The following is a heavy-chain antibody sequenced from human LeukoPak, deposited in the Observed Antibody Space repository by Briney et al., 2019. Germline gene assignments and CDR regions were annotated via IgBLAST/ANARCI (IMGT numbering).Heavy chain of an antibody. CDR1: GDSISSGSYY. CDR3: ARDWWSGYLDY. J-gene: IGHJ4*02. V-gene: IGHV4-61*02. D-gene: IGHD3-3*01. Sequence: SETLSLTCTVSGDSISSGSYYWSWIRQPAGKGLEWIGRVYTSGTTNYNPSLESRVTISIDTSKNQFSLKLSSVTAADTAVYYCARDWWSGYLDYWGQGTLVTVSS. CDR2: VYTSGTT.